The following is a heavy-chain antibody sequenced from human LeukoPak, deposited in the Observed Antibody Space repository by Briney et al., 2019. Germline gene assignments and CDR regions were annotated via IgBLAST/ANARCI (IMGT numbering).Heavy chain of an antibody. Sequence: GGSLRLSCAASGFTFNSYDMNWVRQAPGKGLEWVSSISSSSSYIYYADSVKGRFTISRDNAKNSLYLQMNSLRVEDTAVYYCARVAQWLVQGCYFHYGMDVWGQGTTVTVSS. CDR3: ARVAQWLVQGCYFHYGMDV. V-gene: IGHV3-21*01. CDR1: GFTFNSYD. J-gene: IGHJ6*02. CDR2: ISSSSSYI. D-gene: IGHD6-19*01.